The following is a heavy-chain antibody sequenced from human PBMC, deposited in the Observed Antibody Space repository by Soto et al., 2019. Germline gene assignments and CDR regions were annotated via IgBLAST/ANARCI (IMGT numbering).Heavy chain of an antibody. J-gene: IGHJ4*02. CDR3: ATQHLHYYDSSGSQYYFDY. Sequence: ASVKDSCKVSGYTLTELSMHRVRQSPGKGLEWMGGFDPEDGETIYAQKFQGRVTMTEDTSTDTAYMELSSLRSEDTAVYYCATQHLHYYDSSGSQYYFDYWGQGTLVTVSS. CDR2: FDPEDGET. D-gene: IGHD3-22*01. CDR1: GYTLTELS. V-gene: IGHV1-24*01.